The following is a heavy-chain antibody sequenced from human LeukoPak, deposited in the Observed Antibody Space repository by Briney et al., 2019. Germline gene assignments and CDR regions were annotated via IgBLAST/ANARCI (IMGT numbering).Heavy chain of an antibody. CDR2: IHPNGGTT. CDR3: ARDSCSKTSCYVDP. J-gene: IGHJ5*02. V-gene: IGHV1-46*01. D-gene: IGHD2-2*01. CDR1: GYAFTSNY. Sequence: ASVKVSCKASGYAFTSNYIHWVRQAPGQGLEWVGLIHPNGGTTLYAQRFQGRVTMTTDTSTTTVYMELSSLRSDDTAVYYCARDSCSKTSCYVDPWGQGTLVTVSS.